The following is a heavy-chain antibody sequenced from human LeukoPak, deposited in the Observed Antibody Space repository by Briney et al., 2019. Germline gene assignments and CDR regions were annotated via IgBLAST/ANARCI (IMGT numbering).Heavy chain of an antibody. CDR2: ISAYNGNT. J-gene: IGHJ6*02. CDR3: GRNELLRYFDWQRYHYYYGMDV. CDR1: GYTFTSYV. D-gene: IGHD3-9*01. V-gene: IGHV1-18*01. Sequence: ASVKVSCKASGYTFTSYVISWVRQAPGQGLEWMGWISAYNGNTNYAQKLQGRVTMTTDTSTSTAYMELRSLRSDDTAGDFVGRNELLRYFDWQRYHYYYGMDVWGQGTTVTVSS.